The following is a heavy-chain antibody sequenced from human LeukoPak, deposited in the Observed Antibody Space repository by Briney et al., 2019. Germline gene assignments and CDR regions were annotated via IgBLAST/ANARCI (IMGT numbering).Heavy chain of an antibody. V-gene: IGHV3-30*02. CDR3: AKDSPIDY. CDR2: IRYDGGNK. J-gene: IGHJ4*02. CDR1: GFIFSSYA. Sequence: GGSLRLSCAASGFIFSSYAMHWVRQAPGKGLEWVAFIRYDGGNKYYADSVKGRFSISRDNSKNTLFLQMNSLRAEDTAVYYCAKDSPIDYWGQGTLVTVSS.